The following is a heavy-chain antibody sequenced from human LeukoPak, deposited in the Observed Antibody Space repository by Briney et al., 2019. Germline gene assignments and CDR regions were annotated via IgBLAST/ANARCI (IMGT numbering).Heavy chain of an antibody. Sequence: SVKVSCKASGGTFSSYAISWVRQAPGQGLEWMGGIIPIFGTANYAQKFQGRVTITADESTSTAYMELSSLRSEDTAVYYCARDRNPSDIVVVPAAIDAGWFDPWGQGTLVTASS. CDR3: ARDRNPSDIVVVPAAIDAGWFDP. CDR1: GGTFSSYA. D-gene: IGHD2-2*02. J-gene: IGHJ5*02. CDR2: IIPIFGTA. V-gene: IGHV1-69*13.